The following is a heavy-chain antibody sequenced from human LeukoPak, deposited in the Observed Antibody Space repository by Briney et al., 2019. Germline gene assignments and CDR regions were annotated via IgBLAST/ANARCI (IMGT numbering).Heavy chain of an antibody. D-gene: IGHD3-22*01. V-gene: IGHV4-34*01. J-gene: IGHJ4*02. Sequence: KPSETLSLTCAVYGGSFSGYYWSWIRQPPGKGLEWIGEINHSGSTNYNPSLKSRVTISVDTSKNQFSLKLSSVTAADTAVYYCARGRYYYDSSGYYLPLRYWGQGILVTVSS. CDR3: ARGRYYYDSSGYYLPLRY. CDR2: INHSGST. CDR1: GGSFSGYY.